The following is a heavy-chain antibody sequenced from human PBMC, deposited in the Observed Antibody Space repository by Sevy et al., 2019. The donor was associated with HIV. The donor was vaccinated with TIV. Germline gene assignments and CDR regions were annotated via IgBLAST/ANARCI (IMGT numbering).Heavy chain of an antibody. J-gene: IGHJ6*02. Sequence: GESLKISCEGSGYSFTHYWIAWVRQIPGKGLEWMGIIYPGDSDPTYRPSFQGQVTISADKSINIAYLQWSRLKASDTAMYYCARLTGYEPYSYYALDVWGQGTTVTVSS. D-gene: IGHD5-12*01. CDR2: IYPGDSDP. V-gene: IGHV5-51*01. CDR1: GYSFTHYW. CDR3: ARLTGYEPYSYYALDV.